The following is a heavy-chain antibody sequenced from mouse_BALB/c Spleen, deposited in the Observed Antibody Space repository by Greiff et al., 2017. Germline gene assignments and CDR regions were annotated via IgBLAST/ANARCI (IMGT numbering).Heavy chain of an antibody. CDR2: ISYDGSN. V-gene: IGHV3-6*02. J-gene: IGHJ2*01. Sequence: ESGPGLVKPSQSLSLTCSVTGYSITSGYYWNWIRQFPGNKLEWMGYISYDGSNNYNPSLKNRISITRDTSKNQFFLKLNSVTTEDTATYYCAREGGYRYDGFDYWGQGTTLTVSS. CDR1: GYSITSGYY. D-gene: IGHD2-14*01. CDR3: AREGGYRYDGFDY.